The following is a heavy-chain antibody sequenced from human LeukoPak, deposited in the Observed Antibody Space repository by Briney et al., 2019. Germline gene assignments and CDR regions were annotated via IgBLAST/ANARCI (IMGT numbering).Heavy chain of an antibody. Sequence: GGSLRLSCAASGFTFRNYWMGWVRQAPGKGLEWVANTKPDGSAEYYVDSVRGRFTISRDNAKNSLYLQVNSLRVDDTAVYYCVRLFGGVTTFDYWGQGTLVTVSS. CDR3: VRLFGGVTTFDY. CDR2: TKPDGSAE. CDR1: GFTFRNYW. J-gene: IGHJ4*02. D-gene: IGHD4-17*01. V-gene: IGHV3-7*01.